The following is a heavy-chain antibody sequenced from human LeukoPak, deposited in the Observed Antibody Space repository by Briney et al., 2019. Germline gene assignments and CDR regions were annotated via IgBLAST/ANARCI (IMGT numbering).Heavy chain of an antibody. D-gene: IGHD5-24*01. V-gene: IGHV1-3*01. CDR2: INAGNGNT. Sequence: PRASVKVSCKASGYTFTSYAMHWVRQAPGQRLEWMGWINAGNGNTKYSQKFQGRVTITRDTSASTAYMELSSLRSEDTAVYYCARDRDGVLYYFDYWGQGTLVTVSS. CDR3: ARDRDGVLYYFDY. CDR1: GYTFTSYA. J-gene: IGHJ4*02.